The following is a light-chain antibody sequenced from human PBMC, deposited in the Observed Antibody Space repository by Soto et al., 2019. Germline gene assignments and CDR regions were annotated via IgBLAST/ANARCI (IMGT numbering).Light chain of an antibody. CDR2: DNT. Sequence: QSVLTQPPSMSGAPGQRVTMSCTGSSSNLGAGYDVHWYQRLPGAAPKLLIYDNTRRPSGVPNRFSGSKSGTSASLAITGLQAEDEADYYCQSYDSGLSGHWVFGGGTKRTVL. CDR3: QSYDSGLSGHWV. V-gene: IGLV1-40*01. CDR1: SSNLGAGYD. J-gene: IGLJ3*02.